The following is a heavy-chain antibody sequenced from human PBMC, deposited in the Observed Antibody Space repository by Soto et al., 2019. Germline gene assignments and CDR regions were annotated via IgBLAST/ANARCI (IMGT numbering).Heavy chain of an antibody. CDR1: GYTFTSYY. D-gene: IGHD3-3*01. CDR2: INPSGGST. V-gene: IGHV1-46*01. J-gene: IGHJ4*02. Sequence: ASVKVSCKASGYTFTSYYMHWVRQAPGQGLEWMGIINPSGGSTSYAQKFQGRVTMTRDTSTSTVYMELSSLRSEDTAVYYCAKGGDYDFWSGYLPRPYWGQGTLVTVSS. CDR3: AKGGDYDFWSGYLPRPY.